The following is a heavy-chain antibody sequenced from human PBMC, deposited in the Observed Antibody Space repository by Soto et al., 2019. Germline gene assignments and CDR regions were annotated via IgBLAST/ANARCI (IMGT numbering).Heavy chain of an antibody. CDR2: IWYDGSNK. CDR1: GFTFSSSG. J-gene: IGHJ6*02. CDR3: AREPEYSSDYYYYGMDV. V-gene: IGHV3-33*01. D-gene: IGHD6-19*01. Sequence: PVGSLRLSCAASGFTFSSSGMHWVRQAPGKGLEWVAVIWYDGSNKYYADSVKGRFTISRDNSKNTLYLKMNSLRAEETAVYYCAREPEYSSDYYYYGMDVWGQGTTVTAP.